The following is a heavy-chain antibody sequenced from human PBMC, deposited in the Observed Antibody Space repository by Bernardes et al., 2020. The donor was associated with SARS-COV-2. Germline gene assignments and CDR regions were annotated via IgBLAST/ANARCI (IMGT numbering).Heavy chain of an antibody. J-gene: IGHJ4*02. V-gene: IGHV2-5*01. CDR1: GFSLNTNGEG. Sequence: SGPTLVKPTQTLRLTCSFSGFSLNTNGEGVGWIRQPPGKALEWLAVVYWNDDKRYSPSLKSRLTITKGTSKDQVVLLMTDMDPVDTATYYCAHTQKERVVLIVYSPPRADDFDYWGQGTVVTVSS. CDR2: VYWNDDK. CDR3: AHTQKERVVLIVYSPPRADDFDY. D-gene: IGHD1-26*01.